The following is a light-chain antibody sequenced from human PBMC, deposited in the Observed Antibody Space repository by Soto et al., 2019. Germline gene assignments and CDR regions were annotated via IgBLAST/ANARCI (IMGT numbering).Light chain of an antibody. V-gene: IGLV2-8*01. J-gene: IGLJ1*01. Sequence: QSALTQPPSASGSPGQSVTISCAGISSDVGGYNYVSWYQQHPGRAPKLMIYEVSERPSGVPDRFSGSKSSNTASLTVSGLQAEDEADYYCSSYAGSNNFVFGTGTKVTVL. CDR2: EVS. CDR3: SSYAGSNNFV. CDR1: SSDVGGYNY.